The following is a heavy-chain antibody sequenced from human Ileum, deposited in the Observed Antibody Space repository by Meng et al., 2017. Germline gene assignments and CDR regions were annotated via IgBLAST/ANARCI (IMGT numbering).Heavy chain of an antibody. CDR1: GGSFSGYS. D-gene: IGHD6-13*01. J-gene: IGHJ4*02. V-gene: IGHV4-34*01. CDR3: AREQADGNLGGY. Sequence: VQLQQWGAGLLKPSDPVSLTCAVYGGSFSGYSCGWIRQPPGKGLEWIGDIDHSGSTNYNPSLKSRVTISVDTSKNQFSLKLTSVTAADTAIYYCAREQADGNLGGYWGQGTLVTVSS. CDR2: IDHSGST.